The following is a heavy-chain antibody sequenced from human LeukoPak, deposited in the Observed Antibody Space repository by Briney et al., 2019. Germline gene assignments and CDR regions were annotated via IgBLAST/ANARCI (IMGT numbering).Heavy chain of an antibody. CDR3: TRDPSEAHLLLWFGEFYDY. CDR1: GFTFGDYA. V-gene: IGHV3-49*03. Sequence: GGSLRLSCTASGFTFGDYAMSWFRQAPGKGLEWVGFIRSKAYGGTTEYAASVKGRFTISRDDSKSIAYLQMNSLKTEDTAVYYCTRDPSEAHLLLWFGEFYDYWGQGTLVTVSS. D-gene: IGHD3-10*01. J-gene: IGHJ4*02. CDR2: IRSKAYGGTT.